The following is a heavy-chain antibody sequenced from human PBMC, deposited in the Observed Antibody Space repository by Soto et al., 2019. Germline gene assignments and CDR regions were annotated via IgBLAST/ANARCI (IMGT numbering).Heavy chain of an antibody. CDR2: IKSKTDGGTT. V-gene: IGHV3-15*01. D-gene: IGHD6-19*01. Sequence: EVQLVESGGGLVKPGGSLRLSCAASGFTFSNAWMSWVRQAPGKGLEWVGRIKSKTDGGTTDYAAPVKGRFTISRDDSKHTLYLQMNSLTTEDTAVYYCTTPIAVAGIDCWGQGTLVTVSS. CDR3: TTPIAVAGIDC. J-gene: IGHJ4*02. CDR1: GFTFSNAW.